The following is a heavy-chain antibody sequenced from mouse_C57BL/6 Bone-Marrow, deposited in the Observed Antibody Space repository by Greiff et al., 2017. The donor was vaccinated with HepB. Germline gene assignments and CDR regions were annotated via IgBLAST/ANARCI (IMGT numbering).Heavy chain of an antibody. CDR2: VYPYNGGT. V-gene: IGHV1-36*01. D-gene: IGHD1-1*01. CDR3: ARRGDGSSHWYFDV. J-gene: IGHJ1*03. CDR1: GFTFTDYY. Sequence: VQLKESGPVLVKPGPSVKISCKASGFTFTDYYMHWVKQSHGKRLEWIGLVYPYNGGTSYNQKFKGKATLTVDTSSSTAYMELNSLTSEDSAVYYCARRGDGSSHWYFDVWGTGTTVTVSS.